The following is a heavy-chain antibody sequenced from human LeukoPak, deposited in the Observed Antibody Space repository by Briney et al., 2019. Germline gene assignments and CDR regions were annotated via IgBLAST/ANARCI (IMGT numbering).Heavy chain of an antibody. CDR3: AREDIVVVRGYYMDV. V-gene: IGHV3-48*03. J-gene: IGHJ6*03. D-gene: IGHD2-2*01. CDR2: ISSSGSTI. Sequence: PGGSLRLSCAASGFTFSSYEMNWARQAPGKGLEWVSYISSSGSTIYYADSVKGRFTISRDNAKNSLYLQMNSLRAEDTAVYYCAREDIVVVRGYYMDVWGKGTTVTVSS. CDR1: GFTFSSYE.